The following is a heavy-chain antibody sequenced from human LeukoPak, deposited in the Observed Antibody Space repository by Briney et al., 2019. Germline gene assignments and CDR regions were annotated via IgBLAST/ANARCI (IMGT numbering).Heavy chain of an antibody. V-gene: IGHV3-11*04. CDR1: GFIVSSSY. CDR3: ARGDPHADL. Sequence: GGSLRLSCAASGFIVSSSYMSWVRQAPGKGLEWIADITISGHTKNYADSVKGRFTISRDNARTSLYLQMNSLRVEDTGVYYCARGDPHADLWGQGTLVTVSS. J-gene: IGHJ5*02. CDR2: ITISGHTK.